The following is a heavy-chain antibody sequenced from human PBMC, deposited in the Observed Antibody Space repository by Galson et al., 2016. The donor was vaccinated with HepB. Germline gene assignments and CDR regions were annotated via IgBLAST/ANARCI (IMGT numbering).Heavy chain of an antibody. CDR3: TTIGEVDTAMVTGWFDP. V-gene: IGHV3-15*01. CDR1: GFTFTDYW. Sequence: SLRLSCAASGFTFTDYWMSWVRQAPGKGLEWVGRIKSKTDGRTTDYAAPVKGRFTISRDDSKDTLYLQMNSLKTEDTAVYYCTTIGEVDTAMVTGWFDPWGQGTLVTVS. J-gene: IGHJ5*02. D-gene: IGHD5-18*01. CDR2: IKSKTDGRTT.